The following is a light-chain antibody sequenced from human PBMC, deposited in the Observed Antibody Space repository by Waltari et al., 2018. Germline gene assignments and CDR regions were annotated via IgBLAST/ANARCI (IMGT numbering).Light chain of an antibody. Sequence: DIQMTQSPTSLSASVGYRVTITCRASQSISSYLNWYQPKPGKAPKLLIYAASSLQSGVPSRFSGSGSGTDFTLTISSLQPEDFATYYCQQYHTYWTFGQGTKVEIK. J-gene: IGKJ1*01. CDR3: QQYHTYWT. CDR1: QSISSY. V-gene: IGKV1-39*01. CDR2: AAS.